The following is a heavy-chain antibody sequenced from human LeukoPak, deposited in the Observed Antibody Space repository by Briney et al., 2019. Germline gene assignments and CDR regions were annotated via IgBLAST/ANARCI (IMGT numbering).Heavy chain of an antibody. J-gene: IGHJ5*02. Sequence: GESLKISCKGSGYSFTSYWIGWVRQMPGKGLEWMGIIYPGDSDTRYSPSFQGQVTISADKSISTAYLQWSSLKASDTAMYYCARRGYCSGGSCPNWFDPWGQGTLVTVSS. CDR1: GYSFTSYW. V-gene: IGHV5-51*01. CDR3: ARRGYCSGGSCPNWFDP. CDR2: IYPGDSDT. D-gene: IGHD2-15*01.